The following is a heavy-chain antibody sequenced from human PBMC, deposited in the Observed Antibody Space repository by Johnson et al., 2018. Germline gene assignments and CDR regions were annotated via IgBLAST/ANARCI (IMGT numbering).Heavy chain of an antibody. Sequence: VQLQESGGGPVQPGGSLRLSCSASGFTLSSYWMDWVRQDPGKGLVWVSGINSDGSTTSYADSVNGRFTISRDNAENTLFLQMNSLRADYTAVYYCARGNGHAFDMWGQGTLVTVSS. D-gene: IGHD4-17*01. CDR1: GFTLSSYW. V-gene: IGHV3-74*01. J-gene: IGHJ3*02. CDR3: ARGNGHAFDM. CDR2: INSDGSTT.